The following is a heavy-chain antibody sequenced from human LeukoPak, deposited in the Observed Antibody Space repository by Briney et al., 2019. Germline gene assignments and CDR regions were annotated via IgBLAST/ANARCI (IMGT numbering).Heavy chain of an antibody. CDR3: ARGRGSGHKENWFDP. CDR1: GYTFTTYD. V-gene: IGHV1-8*01. Sequence: APVEVSCKASGYTFTTYDINWVRQATGQGLEWMGWMNPNSGNTGYTQKFQGRVTMTRNTSISTAYMELSSLRSEDTAVYYCARGRGSGHKENWFDPWGQGTLVTVSS. CDR2: MNPNSGNT. J-gene: IGHJ5*02. D-gene: IGHD6-19*01.